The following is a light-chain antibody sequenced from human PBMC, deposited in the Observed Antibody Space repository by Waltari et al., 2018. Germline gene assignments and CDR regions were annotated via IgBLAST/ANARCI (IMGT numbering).Light chain of an antibody. CDR3: QQRSDWPPTWT. J-gene: IGKJ1*01. CDR1: QSISIY. CDR2: DAS. V-gene: IGKV3-11*01. Sequence: VLTQSPATLSLSPGDRATRSCRASQSISIYLAWYQHKPAQAPRLLIFDASNRATGIPARFSGSGSGTDFTLTISNLEPEDSAVYYCQQRSDWPPTWTFGQGTKVEMK.